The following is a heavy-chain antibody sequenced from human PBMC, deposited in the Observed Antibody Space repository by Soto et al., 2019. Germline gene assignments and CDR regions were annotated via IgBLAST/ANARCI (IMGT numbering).Heavy chain of an antibody. Sequence: PSQTLSLTCAISGDSVSSNSAAWNWIRQSPSRGLEWLGRTYYGSKWYSDYAESVKSRITINPDTSKNQFSLQLNSVTPEDTALYYCARSYSVAGSQYNYFDPWGQGTLVTVSS. CDR3: ARSYSVAGSQYNYFDP. D-gene: IGHD6-19*01. J-gene: IGHJ5*02. V-gene: IGHV6-1*01. CDR1: GDSVSSNSAA. CDR2: TYYGSKWYS.